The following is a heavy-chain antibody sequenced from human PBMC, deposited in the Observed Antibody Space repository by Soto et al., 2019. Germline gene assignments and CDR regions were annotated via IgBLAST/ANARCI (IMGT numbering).Heavy chain of an antibody. D-gene: IGHD1-1*01. V-gene: IGHV5-51*01. CDR1: GYFFTNYC. CDR2: LYPGDSDT. J-gene: IGHJ5*02. Sequence: GESLKISCKGSGYFFTNYCIDWVRQMPGTGLEWMEILYPGDSDTSYSPSFQGQVTISADKSISTAYLQWSSLKASDTAMYYCARQGTGTPNWFDPWGQGTLVTVSS. CDR3: ARQGTGTPNWFDP.